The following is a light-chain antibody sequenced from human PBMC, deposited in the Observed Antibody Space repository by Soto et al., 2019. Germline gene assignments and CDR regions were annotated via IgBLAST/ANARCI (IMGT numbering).Light chain of an antibody. CDR3: QSFGSSLSGLYV. Sequence: QSVLTQPPSVSGAPGQRVTISCTGSSSNIGAGYDVHWYQQLPGTAPKLLIYGNSNRPSGVPDRFSGSKSGTSASLAITGRQGEDDADYYCQSFGSSLSGLYVFGTGTKLTVL. CDR2: GNS. CDR1: SSNIGAGYD. J-gene: IGLJ1*01. V-gene: IGLV1-40*01.